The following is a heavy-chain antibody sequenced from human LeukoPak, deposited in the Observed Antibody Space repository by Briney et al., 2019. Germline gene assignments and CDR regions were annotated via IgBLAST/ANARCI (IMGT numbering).Heavy chain of an antibody. CDR3: ARVTWGTFNYMDV. CDR1: GGSISSYY. Sequence: SETLSLTCTVSGGSISSYYWSWIRQPPGKGLEWIGYIYYSGSTNYNPSLESQVTMSIDTSKNQFSLRLNSVTAADTAMYYCARVTWGTFNYMDVWGKGTTVTVSS. J-gene: IGHJ6*03. CDR2: IYYSGST. V-gene: IGHV4-59*12. D-gene: IGHD7-27*01.